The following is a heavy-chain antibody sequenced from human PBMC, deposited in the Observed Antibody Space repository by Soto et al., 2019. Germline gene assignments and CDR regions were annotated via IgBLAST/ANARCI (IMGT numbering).Heavy chain of an antibody. Sequence: QVQLVQSGAEVKKPGASVKVSCKASGYTFTSYYIHWVRQAPGQGLEWMGIINPSSGGTSYAQKLQGRVTMTRDTSTSTVYMDLSSLRSEDTAVYYCARESRAMDVWGQGTTVTVSS. CDR1: GYTFTSYY. J-gene: IGHJ6*02. CDR2: INPSSGGT. CDR3: ARESRAMDV. V-gene: IGHV1-46*01.